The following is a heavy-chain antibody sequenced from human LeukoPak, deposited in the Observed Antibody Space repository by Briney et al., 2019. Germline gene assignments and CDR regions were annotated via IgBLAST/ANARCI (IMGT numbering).Heavy chain of an antibody. CDR1: GYTFTGYY. CDR3: ARVPTYHYYGSGSYYYFDY. J-gene: IGHJ4*02. Sequence: ASVKVSCKASGYTFTGYYMHWVRQAPGQGLEWMRRINPNSVGTNYAQKFQGRVTMTRDTSISTAYMELSRLRSDDTAVYYCARVPTYHYYGSGSYYYFDYWGQGTLVTVSS. V-gene: IGHV1-2*06. D-gene: IGHD3-10*01. CDR2: INPNSVGT.